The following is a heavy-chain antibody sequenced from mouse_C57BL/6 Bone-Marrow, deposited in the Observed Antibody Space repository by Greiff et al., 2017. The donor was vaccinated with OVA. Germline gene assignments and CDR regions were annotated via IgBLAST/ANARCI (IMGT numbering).Heavy chain of an antibody. V-gene: IGHV7-3*01. CDR3: ARSSIYYGYDYFDY. CDR2: IRNKANGYTT. CDR1: GFTFTDYY. J-gene: IGHJ2*01. D-gene: IGHD2-2*01. Sequence: EVKLMESGGGLVQPGGSLSLSCAASGFTFTDYYMSWVRQPPGKALEWLGFIRNKANGYTTEYSASVKGRFTISRDNSQSILYLQMNALRAEDSATYYCARSSIYYGYDYFDYWGQGTTLTVSS.